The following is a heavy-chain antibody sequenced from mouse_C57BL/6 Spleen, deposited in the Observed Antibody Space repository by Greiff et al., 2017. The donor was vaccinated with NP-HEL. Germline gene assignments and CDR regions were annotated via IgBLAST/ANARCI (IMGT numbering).Heavy chain of an antibody. CDR2: IFPGSGST. Sequence: QVHVKQSGPELVKPGASVKISCKASGYTFTDYYINWVKQRPGQGLEWIGWIFPGSGSTYYNEKFKGKATLTVDKSSSTAYMLLSSLTSEDSAVYFCARYIYYDYGRDYWGQGTTLTVSS. CDR1: GYTFTDYY. D-gene: IGHD2-4*01. J-gene: IGHJ2*01. CDR3: ARYIYYDYGRDY. V-gene: IGHV1-75*01.